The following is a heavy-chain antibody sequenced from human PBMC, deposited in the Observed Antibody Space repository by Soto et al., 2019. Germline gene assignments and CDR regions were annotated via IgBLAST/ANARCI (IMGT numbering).Heavy chain of an antibody. Sequence: SETLSLTCTVSGGSISSSNSYWGWIRQPPGKGLEWIGSIYHGGNTYYNPSLESRVTISVDTSRNQLSLRPSSVTAADTAAYYCARQEHYSRSCDCFVCWGQGTGVTGAS. CDR1: GGSISSSNSY. CDR2: IYHGGNT. CDR3: ARQEHYSRSCDCFVC. J-gene: IGHJ4*02. D-gene: IGHD1-26*01. V-gene: IGHV4-39*01.